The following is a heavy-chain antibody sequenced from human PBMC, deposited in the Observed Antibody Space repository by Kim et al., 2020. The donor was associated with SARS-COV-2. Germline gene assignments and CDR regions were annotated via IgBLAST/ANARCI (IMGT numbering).Heavy chain of an antibody. CDR2: IYYSGST. CDR3: ARAYYYYGMDV. V-gene: IGHV4-61*01. CDR1: GGSVSSGSYY. J-gene: IGHJ6*02. Sequence: SETLSLTCTVSGGSVSSGSYYWSWIRQPPGKGLEWIGYIYYSGSTNYNPSLKSRVTISVDTSKNQFSLKLSSVTAADTAVYYCARAYYYYGMDVWGQGTTVTVSS.